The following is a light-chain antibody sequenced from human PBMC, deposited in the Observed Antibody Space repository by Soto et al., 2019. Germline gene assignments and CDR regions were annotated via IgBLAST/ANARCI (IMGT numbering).Light chain of an antibody. CDR2: EVS. J-gene: IGLJ1*01. CDR3: CSYAGRSTPYV. CDR1: SSDVGSYNL. V-gene: IGLV2-23*02. Sequence: QSVLTQPASVSGSPGQSITISCTGTSSDVGSYNLVSWYQQHPGKAPKLMIYEVSKRPSGVSNRFSGSKSGNTASLTISGLQAEDEADYYCCSYAGRSTPYVFGTGTSSPS.